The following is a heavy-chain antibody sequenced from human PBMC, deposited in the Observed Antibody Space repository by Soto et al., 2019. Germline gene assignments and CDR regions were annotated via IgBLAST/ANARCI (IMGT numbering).Heavy chain of an antibody. J-gene: IGHJ4*02. V-gene: IGHV1-2*02. CDR1: GYTFIGFY. D-gene: IGHD2-8*02. CDR3: ARDVHDSTGHYSY. Sequence: GASVKVSCKASGYTFIGFYMHWLRQAPGQGLEWMGWINPNSGGTYYSERFQNRVTMSSXXXXXXTXLXLXXXPTHXTAVDYCARDVHDSTGHYSYWGQGTLFTVSS. CDR2: INPNSGGT.